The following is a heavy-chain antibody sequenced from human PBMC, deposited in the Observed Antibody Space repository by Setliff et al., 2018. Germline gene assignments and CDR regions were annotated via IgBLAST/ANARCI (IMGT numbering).Heavy chain of an antibody. CDR1: GGSISSYY. J-gene: IGHJ6*03. CDR2: VYTSGST. V-gene: IGHV4-59*01. CDR3: AREGVDTRSSTDYRYYMDV. Sequence: TLSLTCTVSGGSISSYYWSWIRQPPGKGLEWIGYVYTSGSTNYNPSLKSRVTISVDTSKNQFSLKLSSVTAADTAVYYCAREGVDTRSSTDYRYYMDVWGKGTTVTVSS. D-gene: IGHD5-18*01.